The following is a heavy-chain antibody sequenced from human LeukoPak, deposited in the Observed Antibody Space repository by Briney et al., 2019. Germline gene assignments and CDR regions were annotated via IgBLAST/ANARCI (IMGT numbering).Heavy chain of an antibody. V-gene: IGHV4-4*02. CDR3: ARDGVQGSGT. CDR1: GFTVSSNS. J-gene: IGHJ5*02. D-gene: IGHD3-10*01. CDR2: IYHSGST. Sequence: GSLRLSCTVSGFTVSSNSMSWVRQAPGKGLEWIGEIYHSGSTNYNPSLKSRVTISVDKSKNQFSLKLSSVTAADTAVYYCARDGVQGSGTWGQGTLVTVSS.